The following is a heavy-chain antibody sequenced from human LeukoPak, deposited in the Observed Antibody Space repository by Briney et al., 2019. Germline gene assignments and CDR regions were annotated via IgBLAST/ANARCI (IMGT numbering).Heavy chain of an antibody. Sequence: SVKVSCKASGGTFSSYAISWVRQAPGQGLEWMGGIIPIFGTANYAQKFQGRVTITADESTSTAYMELSSLRSEDTAVYYCARDSYYYDSSGYYYTYWGQGTLVTVSS. V-gene: IGHV1-69*13. J-gene: IGHJ4*02. D-gene: IGHD3-22*01. CDR1: GGTFSSYA. CDR3: ARDSYYYDSSGYYYTY. CDR2: IIPIFGTA.